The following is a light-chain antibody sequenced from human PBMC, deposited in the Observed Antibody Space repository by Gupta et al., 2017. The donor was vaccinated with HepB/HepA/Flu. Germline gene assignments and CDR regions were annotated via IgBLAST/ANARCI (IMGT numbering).Light chain of an antibody. Sequence: VVLTQSPLSLPVTLRQPASISCSSSQSLVYTDESTSFNWYHQGPGQSPRRLIYKVSNRDSGVPDRFSGSGSGTDFTLKISRVEAEDVGIYYCMQYTHWPHTFGQGTKLEIK. CDR2: KVS. V-gene: IGKV2-30*01. J-gene: IGKJ2*01. CDR1: QSLVYTDESTS. CDR3: MQYTHWPHT.